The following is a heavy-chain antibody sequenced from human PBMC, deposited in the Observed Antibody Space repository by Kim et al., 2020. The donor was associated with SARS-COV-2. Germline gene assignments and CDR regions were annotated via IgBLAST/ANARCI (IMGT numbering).Heavy chain of an antibody. CDR1: GYTFTSYG. V-gene: IGHV1-18*01. Sequence: ASVKVSCKASGYTFTSYGISWVRQAPGQGLEWMGWISAYNGNTNNAQKLQGRVTMTTDTSTSTAYMELRSLRSDDTAVYYCARDSYYYDSSPCDYWGQGTLVTVSS. J-gene: IGHJ4*02. CDR3: ARDSYYYDSSPCDY. D-gene: IGHD3-22*01. CDR2: ISAYNGNT.